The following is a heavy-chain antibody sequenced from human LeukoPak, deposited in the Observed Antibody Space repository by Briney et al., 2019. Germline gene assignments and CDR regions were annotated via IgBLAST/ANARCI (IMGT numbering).Heavy chain of an antibody. D-gene: IGHD4-17*01. V-gene: IGHV3-21*01. CDR1: GFTFSSYG. Sequence: GRSLRLSCAASGFTFSSYGMHWVRQAPGKGLEWVSSISSSSSYIYYADSVKGRFTISRDNAKNSLYLQMNSLRAEDTAVYYCARGGVTTVTTIHYWGQGTLVTVSS. CDR3: ARGGVTTVTTIHY. CDR2: ISSSSSYI. J-gene: IGHJ4*02.